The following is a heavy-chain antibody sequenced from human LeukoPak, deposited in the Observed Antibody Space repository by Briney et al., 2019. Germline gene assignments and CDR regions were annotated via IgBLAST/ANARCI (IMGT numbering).Heavy chain of an antibody. CDR3: AIGAN. V-gene: IGHV3-23*01. CDR2: ISDTGGTT. CDR1: GFSFSNYA. Sequence: GGSLRLSCGASGFSFSNYAMSWVRQAPGKGLEWVSTISDTGGTTYYTNSVKGRFTVSRDNSKNTLYLQMNSLRPEDTAVYYCAIGANWGQGTLVTVSS. J-gene: IGHJ4*02.